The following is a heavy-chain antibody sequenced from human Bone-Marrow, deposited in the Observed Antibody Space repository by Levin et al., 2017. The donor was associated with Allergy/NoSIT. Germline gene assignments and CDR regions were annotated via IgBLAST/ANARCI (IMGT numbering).Heavy chain of an antibody. CDR2: ISWNSGSI. CDR3: AKVYCSSTSCGGAFDY. Sequence: SLKISCAASGFTCDDYAMHWVRQAPGKGLEWVSGISWNSGSIGYADSVKGRFTISRDNAKNSLYLQMNSLRAEDTALYYCAKVYCSSTSCGGAFDYWGQGTLVTVSS. CDR1: GFTCDDYA. J-gene: IGHJ4*02. V-gene: IGHV3-9*01. D-gene: IGHD2-2*01.